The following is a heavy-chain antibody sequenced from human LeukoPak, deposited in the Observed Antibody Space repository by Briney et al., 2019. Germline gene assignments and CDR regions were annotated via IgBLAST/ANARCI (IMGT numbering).Heavy chain of an antibody. V-gene: IGHV1-2*02. J-gene: IGHJ3*02. Sequence: GASVKVSCKASGYTFNGYYMHWVRQAPGQGLEWMGWINPNSGGTNYAQKFQGRVTMTRDTSISTAYMELSRLRSDDTAVYYCARERSRYDAFDIWGQGTMVTVSS. CDR2: INPNSGGT. CDR3: ARERSRYDAFDI. D-gene: IGHD3-16*02. CDR1: GYTFNGYY.